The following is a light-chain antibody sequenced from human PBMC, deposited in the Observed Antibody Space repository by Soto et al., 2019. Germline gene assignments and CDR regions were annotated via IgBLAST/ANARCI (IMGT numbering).Light chain of an antibody. CDR1: QGISSY. CDR2: AAS. Sequence: DIQLTQSPSFLSASVGDRVTITCRASQGISSYLAWYQQKPGKAPKLLIYAASTFQSGVPSRFSGSGSGTEFTLTISSLQPEDFATYYYQQLNSYPPFTFGPGTKVDIK. J-gene: IGKJ3*01. V-gene: IGKV1-9*01. CDR3: QQLNSYPPFT.